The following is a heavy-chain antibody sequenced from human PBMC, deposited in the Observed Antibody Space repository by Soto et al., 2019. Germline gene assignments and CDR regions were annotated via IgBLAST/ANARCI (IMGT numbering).Heavy chain of an antibody. J-gene: IGHJ3*02. V-gene: IGHV1-8*01. Sequence: QVQMVQSGAEVKKPGASVKVSCRASGYSFTSYDVNWVRQATGQGLEWMGWMNPNSGNTAFAQKFQGRVTLTRDTPIRTAYMELSGLRSEDTAVYYCARYPYTSYCSDGSCSYDAFDIWGKGTVVTVSS. D-gene: IGHD2-15*01. CDR1: GYSFTSYD. CDR3: ARYPYTSYCSDGSCSYDAFDI. CDR2: MNPNSGNT.